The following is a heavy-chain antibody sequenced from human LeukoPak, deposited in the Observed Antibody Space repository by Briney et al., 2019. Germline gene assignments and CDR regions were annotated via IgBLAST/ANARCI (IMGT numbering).Heavy chain of an antibody. CDR1: GFTFSRYW. CDR3: ARDQFKAFDY. J-gene: IGHJ4*02. CDR2: IKQDGSEK. Sequence: GGSLRLSCAASGFTFSRYWMSWLRQAPGKGLEWVANIKQDGSEKYYVDSAKGRFTISRDNAKNSLYLEMISLRAEDTAVYYCARDQFKAFDYWGQGTLVTVSS. V-gene: IGHV3-7*01.